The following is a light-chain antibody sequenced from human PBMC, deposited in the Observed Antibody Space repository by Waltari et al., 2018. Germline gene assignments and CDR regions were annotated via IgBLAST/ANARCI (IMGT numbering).Light chain of an antibody. J-gene: IGKJ4*01. CDR2: DVS. CDR3: QQRNKWPVT. Sequence: TLSCRASQSVANYLAWYQQKPGQAPRLLIYDVSNRATDIPARFSGSGFATDFTLTISDLKPEDIAVYYCQQRNKWPVTFGGGTKVEIK. CDR1: QSVANY. V-gene: IGKV3-11*01.